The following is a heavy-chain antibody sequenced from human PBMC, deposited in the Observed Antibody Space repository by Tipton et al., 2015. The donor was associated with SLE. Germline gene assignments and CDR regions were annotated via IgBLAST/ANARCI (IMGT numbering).Heavy chain of an antibody. CDR3: ASTFGVVIHDAFDI. V-gene: IGHV3-11*03. CDR2: ISSSSSFT. D-gene: IGHD3-3*01. Sequence: GSLRLSCAASGFTFSDYYMSWIRQAPGTGLEWVSYISSSSSFTNYADSVKGRFAISRDNAKNSLYLQMNSLRAEDTAVYYCASTFGVVIHDAFDIWGQGTMVTVSS. J-gene: IGHJ3*02. CDR1: GFTFSDYY.